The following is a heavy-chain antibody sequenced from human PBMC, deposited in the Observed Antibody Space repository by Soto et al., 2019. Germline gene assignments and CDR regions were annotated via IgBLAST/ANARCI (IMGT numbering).Heavy chain of an antibody. CDR3: ARGLAYCSGGSCEYYGMDV. J-gene: IGHJ6*02. Sequence: GASVKVSCKASGYTFSGYYMHWVRQAPGQGLEWMGWINPNSGGTNYAQKFQGWATMTRDTSISTAYMELSRLRSEDTAVYYCARGLAYCSGGSCEYYGMDVWGQGTTVTVPS. CDR1: GYTFSGYY. D-gene: IGHD2-15*01. V-gene: IGHV1-2*04. CDR2: INPNSGGT.